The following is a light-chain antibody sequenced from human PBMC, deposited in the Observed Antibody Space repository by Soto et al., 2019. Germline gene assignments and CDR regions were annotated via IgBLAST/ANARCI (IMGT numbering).Light chain of an antibody. CDR1: QSVRSN. J-gene: IGKJ4*01. V-gene: IGKV3-15*01. CDR3: QQYDSWPLT. Sequence: IVLKQSPATLSVSTWERATLPCRASQSVRSNFAWHQQKPSKAPRLLIYAASTRATGVPARFSGSGSGTEFTLTISDLQSEDFAVYFCQQYDSWPLTFGGGTKVDTK. CDR2: AAS.